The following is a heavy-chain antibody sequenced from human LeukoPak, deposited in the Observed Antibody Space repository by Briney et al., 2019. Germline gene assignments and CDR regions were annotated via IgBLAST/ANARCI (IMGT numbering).Heavy chain of an antibody. CDR1: GFIFSGYY. CDR2: ISSSGSSI. D-gene: IGHD4-17*01. V-gene: IGHV3-11*01. Sequence: PGGSLRLSCATSGFIFSGYYMSWIRQAPGKGLEWVSYISSSGSSIYYADSVKGRFTISRDNAKNSLFLQMNSLRAEDTAVYYCARRTVSRAFDIWGQGTMVTVSS. J-gene: IGHJ3*02. CDR3: ARRTVSRAFDI.